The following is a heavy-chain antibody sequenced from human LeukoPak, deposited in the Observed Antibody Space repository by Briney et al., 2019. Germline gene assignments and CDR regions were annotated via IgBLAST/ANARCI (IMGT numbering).Heavy chain of an antibody. CDR1: GGSISSSSYY. CDR3: ASPELYSSEPFDY. Sequence: SETLSLTCTVSGGSISSSSYYWGWIRQPPGKGLEWIGSIYYSGSTYYNPSLKSRVTISVDTSKNQFSLKLSSVTAADTAVYYCASPELYSSEPFDYWGQGTLVTVSS. CDR2: IYYSGST. V-gene: IGHV4-39*01. J-gene: IGHJ4*02. D-gene: IGHD6-25*01.